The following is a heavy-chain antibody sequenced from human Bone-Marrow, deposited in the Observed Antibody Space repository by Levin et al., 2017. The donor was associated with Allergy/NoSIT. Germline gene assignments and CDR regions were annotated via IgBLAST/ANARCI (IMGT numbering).Heavy chain of an antibody. D-gene: IGHD6-13*01. J-gene: IGHJ6*02. V-gene: IGHV4-34*01. Sequence: SETLSLTCAVYGGSFSGYYWSWIRQPPGKGLEWIGEINHSGSTNYNPSLKSRVTISVDTSKNQFSLKLSSVTAADTAVYYCARPGIAAAGRRDYYGMDVWGQGTTVTVSS. CDR1: GGSFSGYY. CDR3: ARPGIAAAGRRDYYGMDV. CDR2: INHSGST.